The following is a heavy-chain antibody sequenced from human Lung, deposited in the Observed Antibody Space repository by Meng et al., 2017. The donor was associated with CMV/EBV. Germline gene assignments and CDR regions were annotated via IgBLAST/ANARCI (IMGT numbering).Heavy chain of an antibody. Sequence: GESLKIXCAASGFTFDDYAMHWVRQAPGKGLEWVSLISWDGGSTYYADSVKGRFTISRDNSKNSLYMQMNSLRAEDTALYYCAKDLTRAGLYYFDYWGQGTLVTVSS. CDR2: ISWDGGST. D-gene: IGHD6-13*01. CDR1: GFTFDDYA. V-gene: IGHV3-43D*03. CDR3: AKDLTRAGLYYFDY. J-gene: IGHJ4*02.